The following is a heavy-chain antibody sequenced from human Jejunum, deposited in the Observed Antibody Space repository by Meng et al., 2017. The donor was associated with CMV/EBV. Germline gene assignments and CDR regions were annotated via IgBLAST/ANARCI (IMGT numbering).Heavy chain of an antibody. CDR1: GYSCTSYW. CDR2: IYPGESDT. J-gene: IGHJ6*02. D-gene: IGHD5-18*01. CDR3: ARRGYSYGYGMDV. V-gene: IGHV5-51*01. Sequence: SGYSCTSYWIGWVRQMPGKGLEWMGIIYPGESDTRYSPSFQGQVIISADKSITTAYLQWSSLKASDTAMYYCARRGYSYGYGMDVWGQGTTVTVSS.